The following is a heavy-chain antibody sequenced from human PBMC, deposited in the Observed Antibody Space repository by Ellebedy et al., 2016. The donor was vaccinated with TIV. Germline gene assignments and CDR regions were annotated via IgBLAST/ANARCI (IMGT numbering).Heavy chain of an antibody. V-gene: IGHV4-34*01. CDR1: GGSFSGYY. CDR3: AREGVGDDFWSGNPFDY. CDR2: INHSGST. J-gene: IGHJ4*02. Sequence: SETLSLXXAVYGGSFSGYYWSWIRQPPGKGLEWIGEINHSGSTNYNPSLKSRVTISVDTSKNQFSLKLSSVTAADTAVYYCAREGVGDDFWSGNPFDYWGQGTLVTVSS. D-gene: IGHD3-3*01.